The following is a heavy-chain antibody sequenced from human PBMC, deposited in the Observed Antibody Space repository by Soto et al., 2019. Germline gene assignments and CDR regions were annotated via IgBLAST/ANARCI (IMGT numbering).Heavy chain of an antibody. CDR1: GGSISSYY. D-gene: IGHD6-19*01. Sequence: PSETLSLTCTVSGGSISSYYRSWIRQPPGKGLEWIGYIYYSGSTNYNPSLKSRVTISVDTSKNQFSLKLSSVTAADTAVYYCAGLAVAGTGGGSFDYWGQGTLVTVSS. CDR2: IYYSGST. V-gene: IGHV4-59*01. J-gene: IGHJ4*02. CDR3: AGLAVAGTGGGSFDY.